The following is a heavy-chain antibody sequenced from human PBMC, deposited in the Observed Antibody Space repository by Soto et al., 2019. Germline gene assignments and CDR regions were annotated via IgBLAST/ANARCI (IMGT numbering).Heavy chain of an antibody. J-gene: IGHJ4*02. D-gene: IGHD3-22*01. V-gene: IGHV4-4*02. CDR2: IYHSGST. CDR1: GGSISSSNW. Sequence: SLTCAVSGGSISSSNWWSWVRQPPGKGLEWIGEIYHSGSTNYNPSLKSRVTISVDKSKNQSSLKLSSVTAADTAVYYCARGGVNMLVYFDYWGQGTLVTVSS. CDR3: ARGGVNMLVYFDY.